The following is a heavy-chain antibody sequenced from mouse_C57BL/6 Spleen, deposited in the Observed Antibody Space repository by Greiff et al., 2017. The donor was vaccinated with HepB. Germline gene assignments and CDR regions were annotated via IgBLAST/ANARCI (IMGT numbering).Heavy chain of an antibody. CDR1: GFSLTSYG. CDR3: ARQNYYGSSYRYAMDY. V-gene: IGHV2-6-1*01. J-gene: IGHJ4*01. Sequence: QVQLKESGPGLVAPSQSLSITCTVSGFSLTSYGVHWVRQPPGKGLEWLVVIWSDGSTTYNSALKSRLSISKDNSKSQVFLKMNSLQTDDTAMYYCARQNYYGSSYRYAMDYWGQGTSVTVSS. D-gene: IGHD1-1*01. CDR2: IWSDGST.